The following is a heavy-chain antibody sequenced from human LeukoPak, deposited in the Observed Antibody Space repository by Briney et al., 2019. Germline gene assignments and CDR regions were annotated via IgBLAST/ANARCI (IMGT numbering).Heavy chain of an antibody. CDR3: GRGEYAYSSYCFDY. J-gene: IGHJ4*02. D-gene: IGHD2-21*01. V-gene: IGHV3-53*01. CDR2: LYPGGGT. CDR1: GFTFSSNY. Sequence: GGSLRLSCAASGFTFSSNYMSWVRQAPGKGLEWVSILYPGGGTYYADYVKGRFTISRDNSKNTLYLQMNSLRAADTTAYYCGRGEYAYSSYCFDYWGQGTLVTVSS.